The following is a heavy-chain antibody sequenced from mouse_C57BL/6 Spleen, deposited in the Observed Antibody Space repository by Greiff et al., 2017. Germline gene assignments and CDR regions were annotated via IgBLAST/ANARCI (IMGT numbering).Heavy chain of an antibody. J-gene: IGHJ4*01. CDR2: ISDGGSYT. D-gene: IGHD3-2*02. CDR1: GFTFSSYA. CDR3: ARDRAAQATGAMDD. Sequence: EVKLVESGGGLVKPGGSLKLSCAASGFTFSSYAMSWVRQTPEKRLEWVATISDGGSYTYYPDNVKGRFTISRDNAKNNLYLQMSHLKSEDTAMYYCARDRAAQATGAMDDWGQGTSVTVSS. V-gene: IGHV5-4*01.